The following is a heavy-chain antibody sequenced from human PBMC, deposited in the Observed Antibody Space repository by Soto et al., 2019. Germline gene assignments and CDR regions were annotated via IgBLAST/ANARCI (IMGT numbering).Heavy chain of an antibody. Sequence: QVQLVQSGAEVKKPGSSVKVSCEASGGTFTGHAISWVRQAPGQGPEWMGGLIPLFGTSQHAQNFQGRLTITADKSTSTAYMEMTSPRSEDTAIYYCARGPNWGYRFDSWGQGTLVTVSS. J-gene: IGHJ4*02. CDR3: ARGPNWGYRFDS. V-gene: IGHV1-69*06. D-gene: IGHD7-27*01. CDR2: LIPLFGTS. CDR1: GGTFTGHA.